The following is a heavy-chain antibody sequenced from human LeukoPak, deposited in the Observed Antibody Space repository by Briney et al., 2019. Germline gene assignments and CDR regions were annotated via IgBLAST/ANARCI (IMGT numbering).Heavy chain of an antibody. CDR1: GGSISSGGYY. V-gene: IGHV4-31*03. D-gene: IGHD2-15*01. CDR2: VHYSGST. J-gene: IGHJ4*02. CDR3: AREWSLGYCSGGSCYSGNYFEY. Sequence: SQTLSLTCTVSGGSISSGGYYWSWIRQHPGKGLEWIGYVHYSGSTYYNPSLKSRVTISVDTSKNRFSLKLSSVTAADTAVYYCAREWSLGYCSGGSCYSGNYFEYWGQGTLVTVSS.